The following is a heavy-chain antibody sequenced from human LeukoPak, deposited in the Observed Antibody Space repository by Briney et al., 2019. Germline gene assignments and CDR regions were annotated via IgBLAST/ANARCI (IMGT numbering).Heavy chain of an antibody. D-gene: IGHD3-10*01. CDR1: GGSISSSNW. Sequence: SETLSLTCAVSGGSISSSNWWSWVRQPPGKGLEWIGEIYHSGSTNYNPSLKSRVTISVDKSKNQFSLKLSSVTAADTAVYYCARDRVRGDFVFDYWGQGTLVTVSS. CDR3: ARDRVRGDFVFDY. J-gene: IGHJ4*02. V-gene: IGHV4-4*02. CDR2: IYHSGST.